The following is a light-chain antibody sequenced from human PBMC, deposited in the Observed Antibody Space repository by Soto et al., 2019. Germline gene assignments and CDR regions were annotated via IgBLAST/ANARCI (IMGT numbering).Light chain of an antibody. Sequence: EFVLTQSPGTLSLSQGERATLSCRASQSVSSSYLAWYQQKPGQAPRLLIYGASSRATGIPDRFSGSGSGTDFTLTISRLEPEDFAVYYCQQYGSSRTFGHGTRLEN. V-gene: IGKV3-20*01. J-gene: IGKJ5*01. CDR2: GAS. CDR3: QQYGSSRT. CDR1: QSVSSSY.